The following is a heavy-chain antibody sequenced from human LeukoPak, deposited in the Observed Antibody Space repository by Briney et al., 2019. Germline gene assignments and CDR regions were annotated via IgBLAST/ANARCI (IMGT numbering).Heavy chain of an antibody. CDR1: GFTFDDYA. J-gene: IGHJ4*02. Sequence: GGSLRLSCAASGFTFDDYAMHWVRQAPGKGLEWVSGISWNSGSIGYADSVKGRFTISRDNAKNSLYLQMNSLRAEDMALYYCAKASAVAGRGDYFDYWGQGTLVTVSS. CDR2: ISWNSGSI. CDR3: AKASAVAGRGDYFDY. V-gene: IGHV3-9*03. D-gene: IGHD6-19*01.